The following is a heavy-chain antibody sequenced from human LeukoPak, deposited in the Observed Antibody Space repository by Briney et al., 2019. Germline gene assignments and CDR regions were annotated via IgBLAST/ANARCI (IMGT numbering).Heavy chain of an antibody. V-gene: IGHV4-59*08. CDR1: GGSLSSYY. D-gene: IGHD4-17*01. Sequence: SETLSLTCTVSGGSLSSYYWSWIRQPPGKGLEWIGYIYYSGSTDYNPSLKSRVTISVDTSKNQFSLKLSSVTAADTAVYYCARHETTRWFDPWGQGTLVTVYS. CDR2: IYYSGST. CDR3: ARHETTRWFDP. J-gene: IGHJ5*02.